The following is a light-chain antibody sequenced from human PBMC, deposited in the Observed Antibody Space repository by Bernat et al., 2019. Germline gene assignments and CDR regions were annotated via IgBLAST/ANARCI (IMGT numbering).Light chain of an antibody. Sequence: DIQMTQSPSSLSASVGDRVTITCRASQYISSYLNWYQQKPGKAPILLIFAASNLQSGVPSRFSGTGSGPDFTLTISSLQPEDFATYHCQQSYSAPFTFGQGTRLEIK. CDR2: AAS. CDR1: QYISSY. J-gene: IGKJ5*01. V-gene: IGKV1-39*01. CDR3: QQSYSAPFT.